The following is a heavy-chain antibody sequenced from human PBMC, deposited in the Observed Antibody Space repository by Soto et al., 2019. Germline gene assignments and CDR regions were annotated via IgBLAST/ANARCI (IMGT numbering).Heavy chain of an antibody. J-gene: IGHJ6*03. D-gene: IGHD3-9*01. V-gene: IGHV4-59*03. CDR3: AARTGYYTSYYYMDV. CDR1: GGSISSYY. CDR2: IYYSGST. Sequence: SETLSLTCTVSGGSISSYYWSWIRQPPGKGLEWIGYIYYSGSTNYNPSLKSRVTISVDMSTSTAYMELSSLRSEDTAIYYCAARTGYYTSYYYMDVWGKGTTVTVSS.